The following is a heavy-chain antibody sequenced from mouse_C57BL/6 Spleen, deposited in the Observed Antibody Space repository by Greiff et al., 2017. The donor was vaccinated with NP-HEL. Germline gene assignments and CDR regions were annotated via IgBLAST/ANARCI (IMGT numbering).Heavy chain of an antibody. CDR3: ERYYYGSSYYFDY. Sequence: EVQLQQSGPVLVKPGASVKMSCKASGYTFTDYYMNWVKQSHGKSLEWIGVINPYNGGTSYNQKFKGKATLTVDKSSSTAYMELNSLTSEDSAVYYCERYYYGSSYYFDYWDQGTTLTVSS. J-gene: IGHJ2*01. CDR1: GYTFTDYY. D-gene: IGHD1-1*01. CDR2: INPYNGGT. V-gene: IGHV1-19*01.